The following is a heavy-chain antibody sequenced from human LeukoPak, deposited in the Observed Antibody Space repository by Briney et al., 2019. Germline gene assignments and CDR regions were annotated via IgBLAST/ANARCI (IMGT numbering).Heavy chain of an antibody. CDR3: ARAVLLGTDFDY. V-gene: IGHV1-2*02. CDR2: INSNSGAT. Sequence: GASVKVSFKASGYTFTDYYMHWVRQAPGQGPEWMGWINSNSGATNYAQKFQGRVTMTRDTSISTVYMELSRLRSDDTAVYYCARAVLLGTDFDYWGQGTLVTISS. D-gene: IGHD5-18*01. CDR1: GYTFTDYY. J-gene: IGHJ4*02.